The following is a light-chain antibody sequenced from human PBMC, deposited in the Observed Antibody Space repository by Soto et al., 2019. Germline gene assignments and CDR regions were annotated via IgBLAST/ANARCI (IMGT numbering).Light chain of an antibody. CDR2: GAS. CDR3: QQYGGSPRT. CDR1: QSIANS. J-gene: IGKJ1*01. V-gene: IGKV3-20*01. Sequence: EIVLTQSPGPLSLSPGERASLSCRASQSIANSLAWYQQKPGQAPRLLIFGASNRATGIPDRFSGSGSGTDFTLTISRLEPEDFAVYHCQQYGGSPRTFGQGTKVDIK.